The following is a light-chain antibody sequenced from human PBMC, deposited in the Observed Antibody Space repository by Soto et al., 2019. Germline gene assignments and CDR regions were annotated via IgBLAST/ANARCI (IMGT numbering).Light chain of an antibody. CDR2: DAS. Sequence: EFVLTQSPGTLSLSPGERATLSCRASQTVRNNYLAWYQQKPGQAPRLLIYDASSRATGIPARFSGSGSGTDFTLTISSLEPEDFAIYFCQQCDNWPPGSFGQGTRLEIK. CDR3: QQCDNWPPGS. J-gene: IGKJ5*01. CDR1: QTVRNNY. V-gene: IGKV3D-20*02.